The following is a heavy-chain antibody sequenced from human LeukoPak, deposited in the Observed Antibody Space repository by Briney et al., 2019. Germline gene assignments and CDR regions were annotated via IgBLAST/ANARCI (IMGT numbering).Heavy chain of an antibody. CDR2: ISRSSNTI. J-gene: IGHJ4*02. D-gene: IGHD6-13*01. V-gene: IGHV3-48*04. CDR1: GFTFSNYN. Sequence: GGSLRLSCAASGFTFSNYNMDWVRQAPGKGLEWVSYISRSSNTIYYTDSVKGRFTISRDNTKNSLYLQMNSLRAEDTAVYYCARDGEAAGNMDYWGQGTLVTVSS. CDR3: ARDGEAAGNMDY.